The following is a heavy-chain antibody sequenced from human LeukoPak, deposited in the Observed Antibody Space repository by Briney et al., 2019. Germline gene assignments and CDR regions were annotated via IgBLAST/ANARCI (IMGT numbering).Heavy chain of an antibody. J-gene: IGHJ3*02. D-gene: IGHD4-17*01. CDR2: ISSSSSTI. CDR3: AKSQATVTDDAFDI. CDR1: GFTFSSYS. Sequence: GGSLRLSCAASGFTFSSYSMNWVRQAPGKGLEWVSYISSSSSTIYYADSVKGRFTISRDNSKNTLYLQMNSLRAEDTAVYYCAKSQATVTDDAFDIWGQGTMVTVSS. V-gene: IGHV3-48*01.